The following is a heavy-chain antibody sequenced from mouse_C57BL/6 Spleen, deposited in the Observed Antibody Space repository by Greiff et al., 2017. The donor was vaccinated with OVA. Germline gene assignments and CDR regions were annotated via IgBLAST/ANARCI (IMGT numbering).Heavy chain of an antibody. J-gene: IGHJ2*01. CDR1: GYTFTSYW. Sequence: QVQLQQPGAELVRPGSSVKLSCKASGYTFTSYWVDWVKQRPGQGLEWIGNIYPSDSETHYNQKFKDKATLTVDKSSSTAYMQLSSLTSEDSAVYYCARRGYGNFYFDYWGQGTTLTVSS. V-gene: IGHV1-61*01. CDR3: ARRGYGNFYFDY. CDR2: IYPSDSET. D-gene: IGHD2-1*01.